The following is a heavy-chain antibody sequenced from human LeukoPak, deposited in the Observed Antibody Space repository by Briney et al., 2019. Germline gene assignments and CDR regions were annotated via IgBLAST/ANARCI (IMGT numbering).Heavy chain of an antibody. CDR2: IYSGGST. CDR1: GFTFSSYA. CDR3: ARGGSYLSAFDI. V-gene: IGHV3-53*01. Sequence: GGSLRLSCATSGFTFSSYAMSWVRQAPGKGLEWVSIIYSGGSTFYADSVKGRFTISRDNSKNTLYLQMNSLRAEDTAVYYCARGGSYLSAFDIWGQGTMVTVSS. D-gene: IGHD1-26*01. J-gene: IGHJ3*02.